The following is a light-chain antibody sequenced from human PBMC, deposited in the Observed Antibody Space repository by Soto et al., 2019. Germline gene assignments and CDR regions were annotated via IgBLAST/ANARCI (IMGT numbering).Light chain of an antibody. V-gene: IGLV3-21*04. Sequence: SYELTQPPSVSVAPEKTATITCGGDNIGNKRVHWYRQKPGQAPVLVISYDRDRPSGIPERFSGSNSGNTATLTISRVEAGDEADYYCQVWDIMTDNYVFGTGTKVTVL. J-gene: IGLJ1*01. CDR3: QVWDIMTDNYV. CDR2: YDR. CDR1: NIGNKR.